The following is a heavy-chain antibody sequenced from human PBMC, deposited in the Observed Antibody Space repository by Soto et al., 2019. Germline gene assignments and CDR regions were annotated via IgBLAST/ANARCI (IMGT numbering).Heavy chain of an antibody. CDR3: ARDGLAGYDFWSGYGLYYYGMDV. D-gene: IGHD3-3*01. V-gene: IGHV1-18*01. CDR2: ISAYNGNT. J-gene: IGHJ6*02. CDR1: GYTFTSYG. Sequence: ASVKVSCKASGYTFTSYGIIWVRQAPGQGLEWMGWISAYNGNTNYAQKLQGRVTMTTDTSTSTAYMELRSLRSDDTAVYYCARDGLAGYDFWSGYGLYYYGMDVWGQGTTVTVSS.